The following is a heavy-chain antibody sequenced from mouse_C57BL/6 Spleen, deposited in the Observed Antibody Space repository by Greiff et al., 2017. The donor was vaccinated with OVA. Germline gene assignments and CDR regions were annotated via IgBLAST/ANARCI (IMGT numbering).Heavy chain of an antibody. D-gene: IGHD1-1*01. CDR2: IWSDGST. CDR1: GFSLTSYG. CDR3: ARQAVVEVGYYAMDY. V-gene: IGHV2-6-1*01. J-gene: IGHJ4*01. Sequence: QVQLQQSGPGLVAPSQSLSITCTVSGFSLTSYGVHWVRQPPGKGLEWLVVIWSDGSTTYNSALKSRLSISKDNSKSQVFLKMNSLQTDDTAMYYCARQAVVEVGYYAMDYWGQGTSVTVSS.